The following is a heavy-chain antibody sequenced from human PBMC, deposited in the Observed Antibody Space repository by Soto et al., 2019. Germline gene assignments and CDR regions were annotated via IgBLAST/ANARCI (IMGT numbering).Heavy chain of an antibody. Sequence: GGSLRLSCAASGFTFSSYSMNWVRQAPGKGLEWVSSISSSSSYIYYADSVKGRFTISRDNAKNSLYLQMNSLRAEDTAVYYCARDLVFGEFLYYYGMDVWGQGTTVTVSS. D-gene: IGHD3-10*02. J-gene: IGHJ6*02. CDR1: GFTFSSYS. V-gene: IGHV3-21*01. CDR3: ARDLVFGEFLYYYGMDV. CDR2: ISSSSSYI.